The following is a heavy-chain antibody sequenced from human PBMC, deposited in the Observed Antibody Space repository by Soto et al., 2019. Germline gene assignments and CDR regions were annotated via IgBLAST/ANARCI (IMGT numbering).Heavy chain of an antibody. CDR2: INAGNGNT. V-gene: IGHV1-3*01. Sequence: QVQLVQSGAEVKKPGASVKVSCKASGYTFTSYAMHWVRQAPGQRLEWMGWINAGNGNTKYSQKFQGRVTITRDTSASTAYMELRSLRSEDTAVYYWARGRGIVVVPAAMGYWGQGTLVTVSS. CDR1: GYTFTSYA. D-gene: IGHD2-2*01. J-gene: IGHJ4*02. CDR3: ARGRGIVVVPAAMGY.